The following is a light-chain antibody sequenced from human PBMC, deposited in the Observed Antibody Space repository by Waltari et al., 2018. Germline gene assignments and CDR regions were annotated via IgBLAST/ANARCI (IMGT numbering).Light chain of an antibody. V-gene: IGLV4-69*01. CDR2: VNSEGSH. Sequence: QQPGKGPRYVKKVNSEGSHSKGDALPDRFSGSGSGTERYLTSSSVQSEDEADYYCQTGGHGTWVFGGGTKLTVL. CDR3: QTGGHGTWV. J-gene: IGLJ3*02.